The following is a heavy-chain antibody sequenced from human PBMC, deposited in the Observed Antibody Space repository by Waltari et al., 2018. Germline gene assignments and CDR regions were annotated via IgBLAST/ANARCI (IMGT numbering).Heavy chain of an antibody. CDR2: VYPEDGET. J-gene: IGHJ3*01. V-gene: IGHV1-69-2*01. Sequence: EVPLLQSGTALKKRGRTVKISCQVSGYRFTDYYLQWVQQAPGKGTQWMGLVYPEDGETIYAERFQGRVTITADTSTETAFMELSSLTSDDTAVYYCVTALGDRSSASRPFDVWGLGTLITVSS. CDR1: GYRFTDYY. CDR3: VTALGDRSSASRPFDV. D-gene: IGHD3-10*01.